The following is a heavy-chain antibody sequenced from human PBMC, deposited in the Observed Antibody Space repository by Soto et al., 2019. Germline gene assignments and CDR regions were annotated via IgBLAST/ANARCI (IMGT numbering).Heavy chain of an antibody. CDR2: IIHILGIA. J-gene: IGHJ4*02. Sequence: QVQLVQSGAEVKKPGSSVKVSCKASGGTFSSYTISWVRQAPGQGLEWMGRIIHILGIANYAQKFQGRVTITADKSTSTAYMELSSLRSEDTAVYYCARAGYCSGGSCYANFDYWGQGTLVTVSS. V-gene: IGHV1-69*02. CDR1: GGTFSSYT. CDR3: ARAGYCSGGSCYANFDY. D-gene: IGHD2-15*01.